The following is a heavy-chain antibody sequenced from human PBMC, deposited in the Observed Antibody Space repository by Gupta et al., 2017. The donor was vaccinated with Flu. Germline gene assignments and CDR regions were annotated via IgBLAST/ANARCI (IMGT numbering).Heavy chain of an antibody. D-gene: IGHD5-18*01. CDR2: IEHYGSDK. CDR3: AIVGSTYSYAPNDF. J-gene: IGHJ4*02. Sequence: QVQLEESGGGVVQPGRSVRLSCTASGFTFSSYVGPWVRQAPGKGMEWVGGIEHYGSDKYYADPVKGRCTISRDKSKITLYLQMSSLRVEDTAVDYCAIVGSTYSYAPNDFWGQGTLVTVSS. V-gene: IGHV3-33*08. CDR1: GFTFSSYV.